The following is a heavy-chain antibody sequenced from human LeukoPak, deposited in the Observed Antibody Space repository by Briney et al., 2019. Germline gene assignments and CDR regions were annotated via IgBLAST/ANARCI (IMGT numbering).Heavy chain of an antibody. D-gene: IGHD1-14*01. CDR3: AKIGTPD. V-gene: IGHV1-69*04. J-gene: IGHJ4*02. Sequence: ASVKVSCKVSGGTFSTYAISWVRQAPGQGLEWMGRIIPILNITNYAQKFQDRVTFTADKSTNTAYTAVDNVTSDDTAVYYCAKIGTPDWGQGTLVTVSS. CDR1: GGTFSTYA. CDR2: IIPILNIT.